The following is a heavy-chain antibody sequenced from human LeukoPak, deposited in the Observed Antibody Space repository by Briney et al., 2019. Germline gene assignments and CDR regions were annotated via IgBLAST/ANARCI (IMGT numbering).Heavy chain of an antibody. CDR2: FHITGST. D-gene: IGHD3-10*01. CDR1: GDSISSYY. V-gene: IGHV4-4*07. Sequence: PSETLSLTCTVSGDSISSYYWSWIRQPAGKGLEWIGRFHITGSTTYNPSLKSRFSISVDTSRNQFSLKLRSVTAAATAVYYCASMSQPSGSFDLWGQGTLVTVSS. CDR3: ASMSQPSGSFDL. J-gene: IGHJ4*02.